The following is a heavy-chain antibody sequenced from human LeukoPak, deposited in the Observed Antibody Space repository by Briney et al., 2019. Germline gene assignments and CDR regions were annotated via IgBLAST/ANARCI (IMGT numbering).Heavy chain of an antibody. J-gene: IGHJ4*02. CDR3: ARDPHAYYYGSGSYQN. CDR2: IYYSGST. V-gene: IGHV4-39*02. CDR1: GGSISSSSYY. Sequence: SETLSLTCTVSGGSISSSSYYWGWIRQPPGKGLEWIGSIYYSGSTYYNPSLKSRVTISVDTSKNQFSLKLSSVTAADTAVYYCARDPHAYYYGSGSYQNWGQGTLVTVSS. D-gene: IGHD3-10*01.